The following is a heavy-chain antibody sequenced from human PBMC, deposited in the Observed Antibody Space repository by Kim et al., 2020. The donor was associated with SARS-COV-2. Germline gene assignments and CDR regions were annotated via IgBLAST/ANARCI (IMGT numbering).Heavy chain of an antibody. Sequence: NPPLKSRVTISVDTSKNQFSLKLSSVTAADTAVYYCARGVLGGRFGELLCWGQGTLVTVSS. CDR3: ARGVLGGRFGELLC. J-gene: IGHJ4*02. V-gene: IGHV4-30-2*04. D-gene: IGHD3-10*01.